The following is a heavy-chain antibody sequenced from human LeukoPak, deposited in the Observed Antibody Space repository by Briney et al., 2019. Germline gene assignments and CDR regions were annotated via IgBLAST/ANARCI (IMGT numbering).Heavy chain of an antibody. CDR2: INSSCGRT. J-gene: IGHJ4*02. Sequence: GRSLRLSRTVSGFAFAEHGMSCVPQVPGKGLKWVFGINSSCGRTGYAEPVRGRFSISRDNAKNSLYLQMDSLRAEDAALYYFARAPITSRFYFDYWGQGTLVTVSS. V-gene: IGHV3-20*04. CDR3: ARAPITSRFYFDY. CDR1: GFAFAEHG. D-gene: IGHD2-2*01.